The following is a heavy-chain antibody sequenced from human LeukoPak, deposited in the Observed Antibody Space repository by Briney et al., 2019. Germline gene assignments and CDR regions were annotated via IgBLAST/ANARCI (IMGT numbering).Heavy chain of an antibody. CDR1: GFTFSSYS. V-gene: IGHV3-48*02. CDR3: AIEGYCSGGTCYTNWFDT. Sequence: GGSLRLSCAASGFTFSSYSMNWVRQAPGKGLEWVSYISSSGSTKYYADSVKGRFTISRDNAQNSLYLQMNSLRDEDTTVYYCAIEGYCSGGTCYTNWFDTWGQGTLVTVSS. J-gene: IGHJ5*02. CDR2: ISSSGSTK. D-gene: IGHD2-15*01.